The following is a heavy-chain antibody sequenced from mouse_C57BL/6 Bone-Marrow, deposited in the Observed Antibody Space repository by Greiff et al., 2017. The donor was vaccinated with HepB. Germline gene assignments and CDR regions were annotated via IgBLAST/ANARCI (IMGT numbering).Heavy chain of an antibody. CDR3: ARRYYGSRGDAMDY. Sequence: EVHLVESGGGLVQPGGSLKLACAASGFTFSDYYMYWVRQTPEKRLEWVAYISNGGGSTYYPDTVKGRFTISRDNAKNTLYLQMSRLKSEDTAMYYCARRYYGSRGDAMDYWGQGTSVTVSS. V-gene: IGHV5-12*01. CDR2: ISNGGGST. CDR1: GFTFSDYY. J-gene: IGHJ4*01. D-gene: IGHD1-1*01.